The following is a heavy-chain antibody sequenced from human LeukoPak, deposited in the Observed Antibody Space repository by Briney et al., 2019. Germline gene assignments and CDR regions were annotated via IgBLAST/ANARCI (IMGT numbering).Heavy chain of an antibody. Sequence: GGSLRLSCAASGFTFSSNAMTWVRQAPGKGLEWVSGISGSGGSTYYADSVKGRFTISRDNSKNTLYLQMNSLRAEDTAVYYCAKNMNYYYYYGMDVWGQGTTVTVSS. V-gene: IGHV3-23*01. CDR1: GFTFSSNA. CDR3: AKNMNYYYYYGMDV. J-gene: IGHJ6*02. D-gene: IGHD1/OR15-1a*01. CDR2: ISGSGGST.